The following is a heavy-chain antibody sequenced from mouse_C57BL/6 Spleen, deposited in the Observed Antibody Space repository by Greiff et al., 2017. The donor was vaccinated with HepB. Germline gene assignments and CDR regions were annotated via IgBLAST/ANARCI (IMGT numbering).Heavy chain of an antibody. CDR3: ARGDWDDFDY. CDR1: GYSITSGYY. V-gene: IGHV3-6*01. Sequence: VQLQQSGPGLVKPSQSLSLTCSVTGYSITSGYYWNWIRQFPGNKLEWMGYISYDGSNNYNPSLKNRISITRDTSKNQFFLKLNSVTTEDTATYYCARGDWDDFDYWGQGTTLTVSS. J-gene: IGHJ2*01. CDR2: ISYDGSN. D-gene: IGHD4-1*01.